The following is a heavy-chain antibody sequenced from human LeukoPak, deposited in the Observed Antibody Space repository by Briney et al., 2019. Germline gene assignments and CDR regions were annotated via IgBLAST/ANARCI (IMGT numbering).Heavy chain of an antibody. CDR3: ARGSRGLLWFGELFTFDP. D-gene: IGHD3-10*01. CDR2: INPNSGGT. V-gene: IGHV1-2*04. Sequence: ASVKVSCKASGYTFTGYYMHWVRQAPGQGLEWMGWINPNSGGTNYAQKFQGWVTMTRDTSISTAYMELSRLRSDDTAVYYCARGSRGLLWFGELFTFDPWGQGTLVTVSS. CDR1: GYTFTGYY. J-gene: IGHJ5*02.